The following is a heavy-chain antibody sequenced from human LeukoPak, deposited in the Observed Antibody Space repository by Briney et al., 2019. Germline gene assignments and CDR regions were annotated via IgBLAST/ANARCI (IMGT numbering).Heavy chain of an antibody. CDR2: ISYDGSNK. J-gene: IGHJ4*02. D-gene: IGHD2-2*02. V-gene: IGHV3-30-3*01. CDR3: ARDLGVPAAIRLGY. CDR1: GFTFSSYA. Sequence: GGSLRLSCAASGFTFSSYAMHWVRQAPGKGLEWVAVISYDGSNKYYADSVKGRFTISRDNSKNTLYLRMNSLRAEDTAVYYCARDLGVPAAIRLGYWGQGTLVTVSS.